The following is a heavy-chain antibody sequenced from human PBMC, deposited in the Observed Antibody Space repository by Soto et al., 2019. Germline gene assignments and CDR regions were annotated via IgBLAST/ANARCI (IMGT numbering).Heavy chain of an antibody. CDR1: GGSISSSYW. Sequence: QVQLQESGPGLVKPSGTLSLTCAVSGGSISSSYWWNWVRQPPGKGLEWIGEIYRSGSTNYNPSLKSRVTISVDKAKNQFSLNLSSVTAADTAVYYCARAQGSGYWGGWFDPWGQGTLVTVSS. J-gene: IGHJ5*02. CDR3: ARAQGSGYWGGWFDP. CDR2: IYRSGST. D-gene: IGHD3-22*01. V-gene: IGHV4-4*02.